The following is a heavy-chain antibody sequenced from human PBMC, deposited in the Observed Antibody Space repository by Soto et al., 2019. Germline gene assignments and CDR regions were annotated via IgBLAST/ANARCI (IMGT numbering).Heavy chain of an antibody. J-gene: IGHJ6*02. Sequence: SVKVSCKASGGTFSSYAISWVRQAPGQGLEWMGGIIPIFGTANYAQKFQGRVTITADESTSTAYMELSSLRSEDTAVYYCASRDHVGATAPRVPYGMDVWGQGTTVTAP. D-gene: IGHD1-26*01. CDR1: GGTFSSYA. V-gene: IGHV1-69*13. CDR3: ASRDHVGATAPRVPYGMDV. CDR2: IIPIFGTA.